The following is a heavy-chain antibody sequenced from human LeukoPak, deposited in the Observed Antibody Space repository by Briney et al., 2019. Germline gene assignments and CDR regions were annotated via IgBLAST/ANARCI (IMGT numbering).Heavy chain of an antibody. CDR2: INPSGGST. Sequence: ASVKVSCKASGYTFTSYYMHWVRQAPGQGLKWMGIINPSGGSTSYAQKFQGRVTMTRDTSTSTVYMELSSLRSEDTAVYYCARDVTDPEYYYYYYMDVWGKGTTVTVSS. V-gene: IGHV1-46*01. D-gene: IGHD2-21*02. CDR1: GYTFTSYY. J-gene: IGHJ6*03. CDR3: ARDVTDPEYYYYYYMDV.